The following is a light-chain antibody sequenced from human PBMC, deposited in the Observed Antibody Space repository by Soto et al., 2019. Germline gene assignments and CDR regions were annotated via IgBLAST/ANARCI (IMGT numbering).Light chain of an antibody. CDR2: DVS. CDR3: SSYTSSSTRV. V-gene: IGLV2-14*03. CDR1: SSDVGGYNY. Sequence: QSALTQPASVSGSPGQSITISCTGTSSDVGGYNYVSWYQQHPGKAPRLMIYDVSNRPSGVSNRFSGSKSGKTASLTISGIEAEDEADYYCSSYTSSSTRVFGGGTKLTVL. J-gene: IGLJ2*01.